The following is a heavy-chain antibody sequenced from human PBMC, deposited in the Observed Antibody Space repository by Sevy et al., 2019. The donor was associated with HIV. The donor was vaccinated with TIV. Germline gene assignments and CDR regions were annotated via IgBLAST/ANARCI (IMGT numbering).Heavy chain of an antibody. CDR2: INQDGSEM. CDR3: ARRYFDL. V-gene: IGHV3-7*01. Sequence: GGSLSLSCKAPGFSFTDFWMRWVRQVPGKGPGWVAKINQDGSEMYYVDSVKGRFTISRDNAESALYLQMHGLRAEDAATYFCARRYFDLWGQGTVVTVSS. J-gene: IGHJ4*02. CDR1: GFSFTDFW.